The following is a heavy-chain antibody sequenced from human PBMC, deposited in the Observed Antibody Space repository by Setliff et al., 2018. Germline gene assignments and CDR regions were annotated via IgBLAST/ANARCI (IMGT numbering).Heavy chain of an antibody. CDR3: VRDVGDGYGVDAYAGGGFDI. V-gene: IGHV4-34*01. J-gene: IGHJ3*02. D-gene: IGHD4-17*01. CDR2: INHSGTT. Sequence: SETLSLTCAAYGGTFSDYYWTWIRQPPGKGLEWIGEINHSGTTNYHPSLRSRVTISLDTSRKQFSLKLTSVTAADTAVYYCVRDVGDGYGVDAYAGGGFDIWGQGTMVTVS. CDR1: GGTFSDYY.